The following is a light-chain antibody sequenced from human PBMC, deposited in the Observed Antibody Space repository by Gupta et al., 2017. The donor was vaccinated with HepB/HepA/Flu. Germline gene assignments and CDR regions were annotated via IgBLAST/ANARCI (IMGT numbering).Light chain of an antibody. CDR1: QSVSSSY. J-gene: IGKJ1*01. V-gene: IGKV3-20*01. Sequence: EIVLTQSPGTLSLSPGERATLSCRASQSVSSSYLAWYQQKPGQAPRLLIYGASSRATAIPDRFSGSGSGTDFTLTISRLEAEDSAVYYCQQYAFSPWTFGQGTKVEIK. CDR3: QQYAFSPWT. CDR2: GAS.